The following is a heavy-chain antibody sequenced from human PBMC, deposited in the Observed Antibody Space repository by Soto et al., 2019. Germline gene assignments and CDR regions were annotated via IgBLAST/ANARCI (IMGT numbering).Heavy chain of an antibody. CDR3: ARAQQWATDWFDP. V-gene: IGHV6-1*01. CDR1: RDNVSSNSAA. Sequence: SQTLSFTCAISRDNVSSNSAAGNWIRQSPSRGLEWLGRTYYRSKWYNDYAVSVKSRITINPDTSKNQFSLQLNSVTPEDTAVYYCARAQQWATDWFDPWGQGTLVTVSS. CDR2: TYYRSKWYN. D-gene: IGHD6-19*01. J-gene: IGHJ5*02.